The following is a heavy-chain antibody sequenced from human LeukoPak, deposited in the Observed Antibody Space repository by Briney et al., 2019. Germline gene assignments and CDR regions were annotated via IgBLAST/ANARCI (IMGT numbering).Heavy chain of an antibody. V-gene: IGHV1-2*02. Sequence: ASVKVSCKASGYTFTGYYMHWVRQAPGQGLEWMGWINPNSGGTNYAQKFQGRVTMTRDTSVSTAYMELSRLRSDDTAVYYCARVGRGVIITYDYWGQGTLVTVSS. D-gene: IGHD3-10*01. CDR1: GYTFTGYY. J-gene: IGHJ4*02. CDR3: ARVGRGVIITYDY. CDR2: INPNSGGT.